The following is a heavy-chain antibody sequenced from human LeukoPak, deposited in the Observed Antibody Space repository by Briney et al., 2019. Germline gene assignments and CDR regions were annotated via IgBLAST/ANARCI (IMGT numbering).Heavy chain of an antibody. J-gene: IGHJ4*02. Sequence: SETLSLTCTVSGGSISSSSYYWGWIRQPPGKGLEWIGSIYYSGSTYYNPSLKSRVTISVDTSKNQFSLKLSSVTAADTAVYYCASGRTTVILSDYWGQGTLVTVSS. V-gene: IGHV4-39*01. CDR1: GGSISSSSYY. D-gene: IGHD4-17*01. CDR2: IYYSGST. CDR3: ASGRTTVILSDY.